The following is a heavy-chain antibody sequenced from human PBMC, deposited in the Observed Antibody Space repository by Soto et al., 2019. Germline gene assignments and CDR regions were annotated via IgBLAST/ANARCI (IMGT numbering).Heavy chain of an antibody. D-gene: IGHD2-8*01. CDR3: ARGLLYATTYLDD. Sequence: QVQLVQSGAEVKKPGSSVKVSCKASGDTFTTNSLNWVRQAPGQGLEWMGGIIPVVGTTKYAQKYQDRVNITGDKSTNTAYRELSSLRSDDTAVYYCARGLLYATTYLDDWGQGTPVTVSS. V-gene: IGHV1-69*06. CDR1: GDTFTTNS. CDR2: IIPVVGTT. J-gene: IGHJ4*02.